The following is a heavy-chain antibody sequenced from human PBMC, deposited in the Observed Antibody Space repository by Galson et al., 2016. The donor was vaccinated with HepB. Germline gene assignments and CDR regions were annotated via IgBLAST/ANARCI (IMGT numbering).Heavy chain of an antibody. CDR2: ISSSSSTI. CDR1: GFTFSSYS. Sequence: SLRFSCAGSGFTFSSYSLNWSRQAPGKGLEWVSYISSSSSTIYYADSVKGRFTISRDNAKNSMYLQMNSLRAEDTAVYYCARKGGIYSPWGYWGQGTLVTVSS. V-gene: IGHV3-48*01. J-gene: IGHJ4*02. CDR3: ARKGGIYSPWGY. D-gene: IGHD3-10*01.